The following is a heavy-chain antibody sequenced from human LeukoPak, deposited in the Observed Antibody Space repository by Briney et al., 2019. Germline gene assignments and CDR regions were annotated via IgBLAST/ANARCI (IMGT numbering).Heavy chain of an antibody. D-gene: IGHD6-19*01. CDR1: GFTFSSYA. CDR3: AKESGYSSGWKHY. CDR2: ISGSGGST. J-gene: IGHJ4*02. V-gene: IGHV3-23*01. Sequence: GGSLRHSCAASGFTFSSYAMSWVRQAPGKGLEWVSTISGSGGSTYYADSVKGRITISRDNSKNTLYMQMSSLRAEDTAVYYCAKESGYSSGWKHYWGQGTLVTVSS.